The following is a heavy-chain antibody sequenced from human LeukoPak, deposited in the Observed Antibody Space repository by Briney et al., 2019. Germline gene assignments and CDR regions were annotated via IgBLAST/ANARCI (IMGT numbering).Heavy chain of an antibody. CDR2: ISSGSGTI. V-gene: IGHV3-48*03. D-gene: IGHD2-15*01. CDR3: AKAGGVSGSNYYMDV. Sequence: GGSLRLSCAASGFTFSSYEMNWVRQAPGKGLEWVSYISSGSGTIYYADSVKGRFTISRDNFTSTLYLQVSSLRAEDTAVYYCAKAGGVSGSNYYMDVWGKGTTVTISS. CDR1: GFTFSSYE. J-gene: IGHJ6*03.